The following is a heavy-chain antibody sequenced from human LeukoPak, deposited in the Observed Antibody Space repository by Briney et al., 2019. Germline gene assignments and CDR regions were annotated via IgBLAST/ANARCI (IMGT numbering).Heavy chain of an antibody. CDR2: IYYSGST. V-gene: IGHV4-59*08. Sequence: PSETLSLTCTVSGGSITSYYWHWIRQPPGKGLEWIGYIYYSGSTNYNPSLKSRVTISVDTSKNQFSLKLSSVTAADTAVYYRARQFHGYDFWSGYFDYWGQGTLVTVSS. J-gene: IGHJ4*02. D-gene: IGHD3-3*01. CDR3: ARQFHGYDFWSGYFDY. CDR1: GGSITSYY.